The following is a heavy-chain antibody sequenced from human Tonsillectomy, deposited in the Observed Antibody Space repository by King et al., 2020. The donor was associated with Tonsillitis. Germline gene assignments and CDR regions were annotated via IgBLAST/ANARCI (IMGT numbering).Heavy chain of an antibody. CDR1: GGSISSGSSY. Sequence: VQLQESGPGLVKPSQTLSLTCTVSGGSISSGSSYLAWLRQPAGKGLEWIGRVYTSDSTNYNPSLKSRVTISVDTSKNQFSLKLSSVTAADTAVYFCARDLLTTWGIFDSWGPGTLAT. V-gene: IGHV4-61*02. CDR2: VYTSDST. J-gene: IGHJ4*02. D-gene: IGHD4-17*01. CDR3: ARDLLTTWGIFDS.